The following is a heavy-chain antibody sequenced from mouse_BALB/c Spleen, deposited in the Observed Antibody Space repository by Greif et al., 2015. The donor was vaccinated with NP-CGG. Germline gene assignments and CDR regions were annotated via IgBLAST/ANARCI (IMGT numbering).Heavy chain of an antibody. CDR1: GFNIKDTY. CDR3: ARKLGRGLYFDY. CDR2: IDPANGNT. D-gene: IGHD4-1*01. Sequence: VQLKESGAELVKPGASVKLSCTTSGFNIKDTYMHWVKQRPEQGLEWIGGIDPANGNTKYDPKFQGKATITADTSSNTAYLQLSSLTSEDTAVYYCARKLGRGLYFDYWGQGTTLTVSS. V-gene: IGHV14-3*02. J-gene: IGHJ2*01.